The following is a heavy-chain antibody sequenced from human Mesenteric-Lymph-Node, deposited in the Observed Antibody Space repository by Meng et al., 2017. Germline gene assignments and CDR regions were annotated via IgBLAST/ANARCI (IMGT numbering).Heavy chain of an antibody. CDR3: ARLNGGIHDGFDV. V-gene: IGHV3-21*04. D-gene: IGHD1-14*01. J-gene: IGHJ3*01. CDR2: ISSSSRWI. Sequence: GESLKISCEASGFTFSAYTMNWVRQAPGKGLQWVSSISSSSRWIYYADSEKGRFTISRDDAKNSVYLHMNSLRAEDTAVYFCARLNGGIHDGFDVWGQGTVVTVSS. CDR1: GFTFSAYT.